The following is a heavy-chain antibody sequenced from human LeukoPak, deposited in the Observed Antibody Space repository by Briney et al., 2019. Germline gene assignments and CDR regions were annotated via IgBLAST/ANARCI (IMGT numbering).Heavy chain of an antibody. CDR2: IYYSGST. CDR3: ARALPGEMATIWGAYGMDA. CDR1: GGSISNYY. V-gene: IGHV4-59*01. Sequence: SETLSLTCTVSGGSISNYYWSWIRQPPGKGLEWIGYIYYSGSTNYNPSLKSRVTISVDTSKNQFSLKLSSVTAADTAVYYCARALPGEMATIWGAYGMDAWGQGTTVTVSS. D-gene: IGHD5-24*01. J-gene: IGHJ6*02.